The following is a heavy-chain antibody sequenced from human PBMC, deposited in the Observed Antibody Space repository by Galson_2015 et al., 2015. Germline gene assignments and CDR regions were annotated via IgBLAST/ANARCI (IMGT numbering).Heavy chain of an antibody. CDR1: GFTFSDYS. Sequence: SLRLSCAASGFTFSDYSMSWIRQAPGKGLEWVSYISASSTTKYYAGSVKGRFTISRDNAKNSLYLQMKSLRAEDTAVYYCARSLYWNHAGDVDYWGQGTLVTVSS. CDR3: ARSLYWNHAGDVDY. J-gene: IGHJ4*02. D-gene: IGHD2-8*02. V-gene: IGHV3-11*01. CDR2: ISASSTTK.